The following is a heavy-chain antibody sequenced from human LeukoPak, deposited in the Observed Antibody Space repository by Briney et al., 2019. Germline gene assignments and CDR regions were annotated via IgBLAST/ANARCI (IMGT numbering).Heavy chain of an antibody. CDR3: ARVYGSYVDLDY. V-gene: IGHV3-30-3*01. CDR1: GFTFSSYA. J-gene: IGHJ4*02. Sequence: GGSLRLSCAASGFTFSSYAMHWVRQAPGKGLEWVAVISYDGSNKYYADSVKGRFTISRDNSKNTLYLQMNSLRAEDTAVYYCARVYGSYVDLDYWGQGTLVTVSS. CDR2: ISYDGSNK. D-gene: IGHD4-17*01.